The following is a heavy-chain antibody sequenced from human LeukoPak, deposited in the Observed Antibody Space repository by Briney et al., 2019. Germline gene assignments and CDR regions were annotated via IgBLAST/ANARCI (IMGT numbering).Heavy chain of an antibody. CDR2: IYYSGSA. D-gene: IGHD3-9*01. J-gene: IGHJ4*02. Sequence: SETLSLTCTVSGGSISSYYWSWIRQPPGKGLEWIGYIYYSGSANYNPSLKSRVTISVDTSKNQFSLKLSSVTAADTAVYYCASWLYGDYLDYWGQGTLVTVSS. CDR3: ASWLYGDYLDY. CDR1: GGSISSYY. V-gene: IGHV4-59*01.